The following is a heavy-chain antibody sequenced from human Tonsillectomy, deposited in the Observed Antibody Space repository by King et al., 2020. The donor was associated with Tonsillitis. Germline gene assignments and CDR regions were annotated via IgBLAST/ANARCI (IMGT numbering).Heavy chain of an antibody. V-gene: IGHV4-34*01. Sequence: VQLQQWGXXLXXXXXTXXXXXXVYGGXXXGYXWSWXRQPPGKGLEWIGEINHSGSTNYNPSLKSRDTISVDTSKNQSSLKLSSGTAAATAVYYCANLLGFGVEGVDVWGQGTTVTVSS. J-gene: IGHJ6*02. CDR3: ANLLGFGVEGVDV. CDR2: INHSGST. CDR1: GGXXXGYX. D-gene: IGHD3-10*01.